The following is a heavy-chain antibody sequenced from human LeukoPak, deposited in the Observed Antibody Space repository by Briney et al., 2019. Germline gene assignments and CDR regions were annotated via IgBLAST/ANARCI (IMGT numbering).Heavy chain of an antibody. D-gene: IGHD3-3*01. J-gene: IGHJ4*02. V-gene: IGHV3-23*01. CDR3: AKDDALIRFLEWKPRHYYFDY. Sequence: RPGGSLRLSCAASGFTFSSYAMSWVRQAPGKGLEWVSAISGSGGSTYYADSVKGRFTISRDNSKNTLYLQMNSLRAEDTAVYYCAKDDALIRFLEWKPRHYYFDYWGQGTLVTVSS. CDR2: ISGSGGST. CDR1: GFTFSSYA.